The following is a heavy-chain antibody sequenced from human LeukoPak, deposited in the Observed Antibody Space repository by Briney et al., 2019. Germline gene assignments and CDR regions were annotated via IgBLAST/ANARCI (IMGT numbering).Heavy chain of an antibody. D-gene: IGHD3-9*01. CDR1: GGSISSYY. CDR3: ARDAVTGYYPVYYYYGIDV. CDR2: IYYSGST. V-gene: IGHV4-59*01. Sequence: SETLSLTCTVSGGSISSYYWSWIRQPPGKGLEWIGYIYYSGSTNYNPSLKGRVTISVDTSKNQFSLKLSSVTAADTAVYYCARDAVTGYYPVYYYYGIDVWGKGTTVTVSS. J-gene: IGHJ6*04.